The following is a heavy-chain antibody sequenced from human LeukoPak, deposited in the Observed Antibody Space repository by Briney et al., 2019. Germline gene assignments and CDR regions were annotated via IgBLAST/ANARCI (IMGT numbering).Heavy chain of an antibody. CDR2: MRGKGGKT. V-gene: IGHV3-23*01. CDR3: TKGIPWELPLAY. CDR1: GFPFSRYP. J-gene: IGHJ4*02. Sequence: GGSLRLSCAASGFPFSRYPMIWVRRAPGEGGECVSAMRGKGGKTYYADSVKGRFTISSDTSKNTLYLQMNSRRADDTAVYYCTKGIPWELPLAYWGQGTLVTVSS. D-gene: IGHD1-26*01.